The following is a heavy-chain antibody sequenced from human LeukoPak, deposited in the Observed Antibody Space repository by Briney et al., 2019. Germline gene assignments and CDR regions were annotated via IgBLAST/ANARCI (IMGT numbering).Heavy chain of an antibody. CDR2: INHSGGNT. CDR1: GYTFTMYL. CDR3: ARKIGYSYGSDY. D-gene: IGHD5-18*01. J-gene: IGHJ4*02. Sequence: ASVTVSFMASGYTFTMYLMHWVRQAPGQGGEGMGLINHSGGNTNYAQKFQGRVTMTRDTATSTVYMALSSLRSEDTAVYYCARKIGYSYGSDYWGQGTLVTVSS. V-gene: IGHV1-46*01.